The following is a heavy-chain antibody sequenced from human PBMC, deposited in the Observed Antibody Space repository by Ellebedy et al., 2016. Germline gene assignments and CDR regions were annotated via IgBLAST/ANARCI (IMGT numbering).Heavy chain of an antibody. Sequence: GGSLRLXXAASGFTFRNYAMNWVRQAPGKGLEWVAVITYDGSSKPYDGTNEYYADSVKGRFTISRDKSKNTLYLQMNSLRPEDTAVYYCAKDRRDFHYPTYAMDVWGQGTTVTVSS. CDR2: ITYDGSSKPYDGTNE. CDR3: AKDRRDFHYPTYAMDV. CDR1: GFTFRNYA. V-gene: IGHV3-30*18. J-gene: IGHJ6*02. D-gene: IGHD3-10*01.